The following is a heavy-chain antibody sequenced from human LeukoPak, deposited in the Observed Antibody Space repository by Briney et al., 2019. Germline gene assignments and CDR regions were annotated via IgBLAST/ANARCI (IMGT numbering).Heavy chain of an antibody. CDR2: ITSGGGST. J-gene: IGHJ5*02. D-gene: IGHD6-19*01. V-gene: IGHV3-23*01. CDR3: AKDPWGIAVANTNGWFDP. Sequence: GGSLRLSCAASGFTFSSYAMSWVRQVPGKGLEWVSTITSGGGSTYYADSVKGRFTISRDNSRNTLYLQMNSLRAEDTAVYYCAKDPWGIAVANTNGWFDPWGQGTLVTVSS. CDR1: GFTFSSYA.